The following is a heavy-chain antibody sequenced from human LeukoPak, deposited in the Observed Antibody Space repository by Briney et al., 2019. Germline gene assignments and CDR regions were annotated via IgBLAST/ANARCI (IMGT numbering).Heavy chain of an antibody. CDR1: GGTFSSYA. Sequence: SVKVSCKASGGTFSSYAISWVRQAPGQGLEWMRGIIPIFGTANYAQKFQGRVTITADKSTSTAYMELSSLRSEDTAVYYCAARSYYDILTGRYNSFDPWGQGTLVTVSS. J-gene: IGHJ5*02. V-gene: IGHV1-69*06. D-gene: IGHD3-9*01. CDR3: AARSYYDILTGRYNSFDP. CDR2: IIPIFGTA.